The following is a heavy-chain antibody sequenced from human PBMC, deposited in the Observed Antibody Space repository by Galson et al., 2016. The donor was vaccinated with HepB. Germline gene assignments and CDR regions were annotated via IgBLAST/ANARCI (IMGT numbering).Heavy chain of an antibody. Sequence: SLRLSCAASGFTFENAWMSWVRQAPGKGLEWVGRIKSKTNGETTDYDAPVKGRFTISRDDSSYRPLLQMNNLKTEDTAVYYCILHYSGLGTGDYWGQGNLVTVSS. V-gene: IGHV3-15*01. CDR1: GFTFENAW. J-gene: IGHJ4*02. CDR3: ILHYSGLGTGDY. D-gene: IGHD3-10*01. CDR2: IKSKTNGETT.